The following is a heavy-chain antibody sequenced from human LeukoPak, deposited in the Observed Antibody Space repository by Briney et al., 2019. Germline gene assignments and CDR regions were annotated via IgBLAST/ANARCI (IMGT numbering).Heavy chain of an antibody. CDR3: ARGEYSGSYPENFQH. J-gene: IGHJ1*01. D-gene: IGHD1-26*01. Sequence: SETLSLTCAVSGGSISSSNWWSWVRQPPGKGLEWIGEIYHSGSTNYNPSLKSRVTISVDKSKNQFSLKLSSVTAADTAVYYCARGEYSGSYPENFQHWGQGTLVTVSS. V-gene: IGHV4-4*02. CDR2: IYHSGST. CDR1: GGSISSSNW.